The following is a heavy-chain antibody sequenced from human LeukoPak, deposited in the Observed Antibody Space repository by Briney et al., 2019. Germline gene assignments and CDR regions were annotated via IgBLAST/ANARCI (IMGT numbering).Heavy chain of an antibody. CDR1: GGSISSSSYY. CDR3: ARGSSWEPDWYFDL. Sequence: KASETLSLTCTVSGGSISSSSYYWGWIRQPPGKGLEWIGSIYYSGSTYYNPSLKSRVTISVDTSKNQFSLKLSSVTAADTAVYYCARGSSWEPDWYFDLWGRGTLVTVSS. D-gene: IGHD1-14*01. V-gene: IGHV4-39*07. J-gene: IGHJ2*01. CDR2: IYYSGST.